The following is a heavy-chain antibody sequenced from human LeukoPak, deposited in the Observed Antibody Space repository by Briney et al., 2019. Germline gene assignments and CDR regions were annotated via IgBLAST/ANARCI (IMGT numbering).Heavy chain of an antibody. Sequence: SETLSLTCAVSGGSISSSNWWSWVRQPPGKGLEWIGEIYHSGSTNYNPSLKSRVTISVDKSKNQFSLKLSSVTAADTAVYYCARGGSGSYYGDWFDPWGQGTLVTVPS. V-gene: IGHV4-4*02. CDR3: ARGGSGSYYGDWFDP. J-gene: IGHJ5*02. CDR2: IYHSGST. CDR1: GGSISSSNW. D-gene: IGHD3-10*01.